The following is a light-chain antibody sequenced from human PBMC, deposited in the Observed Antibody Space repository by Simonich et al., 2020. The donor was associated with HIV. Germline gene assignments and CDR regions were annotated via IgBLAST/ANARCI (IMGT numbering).Light chain of an antibody. V-gene: IGKV1-NL1*01. J-gene: IGKJ1*01. Sequence: DIQMTQSPSSLSASVGDSVTITCRASQGISNSLAWYQQKPGKAPKLLLYAASRLESGVPSRFSGSGYGSDYTLTISSLQPEDFATYYCQQYYSTRTFGQGTKVEIK. CDR1: QGISNS. CDR3: QQYYSTRT. CDR2: AAS.